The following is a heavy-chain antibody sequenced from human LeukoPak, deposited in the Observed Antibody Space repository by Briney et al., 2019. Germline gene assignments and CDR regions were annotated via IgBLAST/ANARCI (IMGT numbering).Heavy chain of an antibody. CDR3: ARLRATVVTPSRHPDY. V-gene: IGHV4-61*02. CDR1: GGSISSGSYY. J-gene: IGHJ4*02. CDR2: IYTSGST. D-gene: IGHD4-23*01. Sequence: SETLSLTCTVSGGSISSGSYYWSWIRQPAGKGLEWIGRIYTSGSTNYNPSLKSRVTISVDTSKNQFSLKLSSVTAADTAVYYCARLRATVVTPSRHPDYWGQGTLVTVSS.